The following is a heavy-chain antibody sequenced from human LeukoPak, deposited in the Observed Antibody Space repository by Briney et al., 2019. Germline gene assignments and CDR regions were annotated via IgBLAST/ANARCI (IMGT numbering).Heavy chain of an antibody. J-gene: IGHJ4*02. CDR1: GGTFSSYA. Sequence: GASVKVSCKASGGTFSSYAISWVRQAPGQGLEWMGGIIPIFGTANYAQKFQGRVTITADESTSTAYMELSSLRSEDTAVYYCARAYDFWSGYYSTFFDYWGQGTLVTVSS. V-gene: IGHV1-69*13. CDR3: ARAYDFWSGYYSTFFDY. CDR2: IIPIFGTA. D-gene: IGHD3-3*01.